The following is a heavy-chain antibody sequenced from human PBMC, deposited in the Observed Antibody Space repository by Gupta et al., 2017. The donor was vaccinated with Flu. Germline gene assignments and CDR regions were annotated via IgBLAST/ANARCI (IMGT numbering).Heavy chain of an antibody. D-gene: IGHD3-10*01. J-gene: IGHJ4*02. Sequence: EEQLVESGGGLVQPGGSLRLSCAVSGFTFRNYWMDWVRQAPGKGLEWVANRAADDSVKNYADSVKGRFTISRDDAKNSLYLQLNSLRVDDTAVYYCVRNRGWQQFDYWGQGALVTVSS. V-gene: IGHV3-7*01. CDR2: RAADDSVK. CDR3: VRNRGWQQFDY. CDR1: GFTFRNYW.